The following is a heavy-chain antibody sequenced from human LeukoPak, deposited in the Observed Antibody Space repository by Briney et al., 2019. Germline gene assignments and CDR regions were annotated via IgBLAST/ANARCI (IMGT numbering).Heavy chain of an antibody. CDR3: ARGIVADDNRPFDY. CDR1: GGSFSGYY. D-gene: IGHD6-13*01. J-gene: IGHJ4*02. CDR2: INDSGST. V-gene: IGHV4-34*01. Sequence: PSETLSLTCAVYGGSFSGYYWSWIRQPPGKGLEWIGEINDSGSTNYNPSLKSRVTISVDTSKNQFSLKLSSVTAADTAVYYCARGIVADDNRPFDYWGQGTPVTVSS.